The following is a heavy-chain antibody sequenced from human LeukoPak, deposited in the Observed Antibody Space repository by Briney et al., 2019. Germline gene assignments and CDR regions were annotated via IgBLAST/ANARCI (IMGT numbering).Heavy chain of an antibody. D-gene: IGHD3-3*01. J-gene: IGHJ5*02. CDR1: GFTFSSYG. CDR3: ARGLPFLRFLEWLSSGPLGSNWFDP. CDR2: IWYDGSNK. V-gene: IGHV3-33*01. Sequence: GRSLRLSCAASGFTFSSYGMHWVRQAPGKGLEWVAVIWYDGSNKYYADSVKGRFTISRDNSKNTLYLQMNSLRAEDTAVYYCARGLPFLRFLEWLSSGPLGSNWFDPWGQGTLVTVSS.